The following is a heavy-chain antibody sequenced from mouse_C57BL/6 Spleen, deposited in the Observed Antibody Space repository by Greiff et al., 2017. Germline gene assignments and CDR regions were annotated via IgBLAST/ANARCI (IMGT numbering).Heavy chain of an antibody. V-gene: IGHV1-5*01. D-gene: IGHD2-1*01. CDR1: GYTFTSYW. CDR3: TRERGNYDAMDY. Sequence: EVQLQQSGTVLARPGASVQMSCKTSGYTFTSYWMHWVKQRPGQGLEWIGAIYPGNSDTSYNQKFKGKAKLTAVTSASTAYMELSSLTNEDSAVYYCTRERGNYDAMDYWGQGTSGTVSS. CDR2: IYPGNSDT. J-gene: IGHJ4*01.